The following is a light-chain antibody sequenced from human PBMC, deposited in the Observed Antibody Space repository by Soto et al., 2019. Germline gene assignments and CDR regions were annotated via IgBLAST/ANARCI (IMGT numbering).Light chain of an antibody. CDR3: QQSYKTPLT. J-gene: IGKJ4*01. CDR1: QTISIF. V-gene: IGKV1-39*01. Sequence: DIQMTQSPSSRPASVGDRVTITCRASQTISIFLNWYQHKPGKPPTLLIYTASSLQSGVPSRFSGSGSGTDFTLTISSLQPEDFATYYCQQSYKTPLTFGGGTKVDIK. CDR2: TAS.